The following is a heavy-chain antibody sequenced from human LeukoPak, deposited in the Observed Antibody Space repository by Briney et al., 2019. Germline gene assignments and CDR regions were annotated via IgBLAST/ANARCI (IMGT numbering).Heavy chain of an antibody. J-gene: IGHJ4*02. CDR3: ARRPHNWGFDF. D-gene: IGHD7-27*01. V-gene: IGHV4-34*01. CDR1: GGSFSGYY. Sequence: SETLSLTCAVYGGSFSGYYWSWIRQPPGKGLEWIGEINHSGSTNYNPSLRSRVTISVDTSKNQFSLSLTSVTAADTAVYYCARRPHNWGFDFWGQGILVTVSS. CDR2: INHSGST.